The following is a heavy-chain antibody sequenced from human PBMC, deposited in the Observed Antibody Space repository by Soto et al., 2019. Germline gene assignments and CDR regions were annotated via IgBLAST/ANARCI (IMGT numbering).Heavy chain of an antibody. Sequence: QVQLVQSGAEVKKPGASVKVSCKASGYTFTGYYMHWVRQAPGQGLEWMGWINPNSGGTNYAQKFQGWVTMTRDTSISTAYMELSRLRSDDTAVYYCAKVPLSTYYYESSGKSYYFDYWGQGTLVTVSS. V-gene: IGHV1-2*04. CDR1: GYTFTGYY. J-gene: IGHJ4*02. D-gene: IGHD3-22*01. CDR2: INPNSGGT. CDR3: AKVPLSTYYYESSGKSYYFDY.